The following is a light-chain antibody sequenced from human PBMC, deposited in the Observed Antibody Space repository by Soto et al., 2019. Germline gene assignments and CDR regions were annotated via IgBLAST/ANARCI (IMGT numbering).Light chain of an antibody. V-gene: IGKV1-5*03. J-gene: IGKJ1*01. CDR2: EAS. Sequence: DIQLTQSPSTLSASVGDRVTITCRASQNVNIWLTWYQQRPGKAPKLLIYEASNLESGVSSRFSGRGSGTEFTLTISGLQPDDFATYYCQQYITYPTFGQGTKE. CDR1: QNVNIW. CDR3: QQYITYPT.